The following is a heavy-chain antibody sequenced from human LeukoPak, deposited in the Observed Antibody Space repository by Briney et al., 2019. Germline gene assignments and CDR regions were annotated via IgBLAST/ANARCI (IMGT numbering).Heavy chain of an antibody. D-gene: IGHD6-19*01. CDR2: ISYYRSEI. CDR1: WVTFSNYG. CDR3: AKERGVAGTMGD. J-gene: IGHJ1*01. Sequence: VGSLRLSPAASWVTFSNYGVHRVRQAPGHGGEWVAVISYYRSEINHVDSVKGRFTITRDNSKDTVYLQMNRLRGEDKAVYYCAKERGVAGTMGDWGQGTLVTLFS. V-gene: IGHV3-30*18.